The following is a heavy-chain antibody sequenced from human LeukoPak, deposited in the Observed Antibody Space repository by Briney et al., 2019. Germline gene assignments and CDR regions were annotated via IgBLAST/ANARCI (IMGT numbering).Heavy chain of an antibody. CDR3: AKHLRATNTYLFYGLDV. V-gene: IGHV3-9*01. Sequence: PGGSLRLSCEVSGFSFEDYGMHWVRHPPGKGLEWVSSINDNGDKTDYADSVKGRFTVSRDNAKKSLYLQMNSLRPEDTALYYCAKHLRATNTYLFYGLDVWGPGTTVTVSS. J-gene: IGHJ6*02. CDR1: GFSFEDYG. CDR2: INDNGDKT. D-gene: IGHD2-8*01.